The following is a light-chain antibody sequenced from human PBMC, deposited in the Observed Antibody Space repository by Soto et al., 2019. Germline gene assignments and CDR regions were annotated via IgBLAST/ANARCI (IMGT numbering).Light chain of an antibody. Sequence: DIRMTQSPSSLSASVGDRVTITCQASQNINNYLNWYQQKPGKAPNLLIYGASNLQSGVPSRFSGSGSGADFTLTISSLQPEDFATYYCQQTYPTLPITFGQGTRLEIK. CDR1: QNINNY. CDR2: GAS. J-gene: IGKJ5*01. CDR3: QQTYPTLPIT. V-gene: IGKV1-39*01.